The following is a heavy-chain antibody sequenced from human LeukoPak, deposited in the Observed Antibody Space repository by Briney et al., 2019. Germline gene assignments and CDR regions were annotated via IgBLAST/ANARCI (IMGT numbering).Heavy chain of an antibody. J-gene: IGHJ5*02. CDR1: GGSISSYY. CDR3: AGTYYDFGHNWFDP. D-gene: IGHD3-3*01. CDR2: IYYSGST. Sequence: PSETLSLTCTVSGGSISSYYWSWIRQPPGKGLEWIGYIYYSGSTSYNPSLKSRVTISVDTSKNQFSLKLSSVTAADTAVYYCAGTYYDFGHNWFDPWGQGTLVTVSS. V-gene: IGHV4-59*12.